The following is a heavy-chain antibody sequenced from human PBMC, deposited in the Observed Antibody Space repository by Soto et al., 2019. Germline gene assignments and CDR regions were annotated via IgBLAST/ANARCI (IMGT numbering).Heavy chain of an antibody. V-gene: IGHV3-9*01. Sequence: EVQLVESGGGLVQPGRSLRLSCEASGFTFDDYAMHWVRQAPGRGLEWVSGITWNSGSMGYADSVKGQFTISRDNAKDSLYLQMNSLRAEDTALYYCAKSHINYYYYGMDVWGQGTTVTVSS. CDR1: GFTFDDYA. J-gene: IGHJ6*02. CDR2: ITWNSGSM. CDR3: AKSHINYYYYGMDV. D-gene: IGHD2-21*01.